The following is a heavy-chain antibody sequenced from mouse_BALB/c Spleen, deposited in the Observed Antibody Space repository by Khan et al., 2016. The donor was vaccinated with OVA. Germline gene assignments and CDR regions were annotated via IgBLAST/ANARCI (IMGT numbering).Heavy chain of an antibody. CDR2: IWAGGST. CDR1: GFSLSNYG. V-gene: IGHV2-9*02. J-gene: IGHJ3*01. D-gene: IGHD1-3*01. CDR3: ARAVYNGAWFAY. Sequence: QVQLQESGPGLVAPSQTLSITCTVSGFSLSNYGVHWVRQPPGKGMEWLGVIWAGGSTNHNSALMSRLSFSKDDSKSQVFLKMNSLQTDDTAMYYCARAVYNGAWFAYWGQGPLVTVSA.